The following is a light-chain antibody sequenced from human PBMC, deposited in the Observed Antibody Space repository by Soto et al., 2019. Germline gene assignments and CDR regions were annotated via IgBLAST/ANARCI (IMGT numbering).Light chain of an antibody. V-gene: IGLV2-14*01. Sequence: QSVLTQPRSVSGSPGQSVTISCTGTNSDVGGYNYVSWYQQHPGKAPKLMIYEVSNRPSGVSNRFSGSKSGNTASLTISGLQAEDESDYYCSSYTSSSPYVFGTGTKVTGL. CDR3: SSYTSSSPYV. CDR2: EVS. CDR1: NSDVGGYNY. J-gene: IGLJ1*01.